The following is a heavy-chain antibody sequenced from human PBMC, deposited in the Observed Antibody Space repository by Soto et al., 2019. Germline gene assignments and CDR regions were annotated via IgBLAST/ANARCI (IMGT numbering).Heavy chain of an antibody. D-gene: IGHD6-19*01. V-gene: IGHV3-7*04. CDR1: GFTFNNYW. CDR3: VRNDGWYRLDS. Sequence: EVQLVESGGGLVQPGGSLRLSCAASGFTFNNYWMTWVRQAPGQGLEWVANIMKDGSLTEYVDLVKGRFTISRDNVKNSLDLQMDRLRVEDPAIYYCVRNDGWYRLDSWGQGSLVIVSS. CDR2: IMKDGSLT. J-gene: IGHJ4*02.